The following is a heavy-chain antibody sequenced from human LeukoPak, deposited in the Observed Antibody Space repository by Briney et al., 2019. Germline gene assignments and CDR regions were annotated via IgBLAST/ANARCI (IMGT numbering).Heavy chain of an antibody. J-gene: IGHJ4*02. Sequence: SETLSLTCTVSGGSISSFYWSWIQQPAGKGLEWIGRIYTSGSTDYNPSLKSRVTMSVDTSKNHFSLKLSSVTAADTAVYYCAKGGKGFPLGLRFDSWGQGTLVSVSS. CDR1: GGSISSFY. CDR2: IYTSGST. V-gene: IGHV4-4*07. D-gene: IGHD2-21*01. CDR3: AKGGKGFPLGLRFDS.